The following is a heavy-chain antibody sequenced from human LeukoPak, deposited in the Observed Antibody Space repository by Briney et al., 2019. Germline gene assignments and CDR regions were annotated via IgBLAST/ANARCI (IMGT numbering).Heavy chain of an antibody. CDR3: ATTKQARRYFDY. CDR2: ISTSGGNT. CDR1: GFTFSSNA. V-gene: IGHV3-23*01. J-gene: IGHJ4*02. D-gene: IGHD1-1*01. Sequence: GGSPRLSCAGSGFTFSSNALSWVRQAPGKGLKWVSAISTSGGNTYYADSVRGRFTISRDNSKNTLYLQMNTLRAEDTAVYYCATTKQARRYFDYWGQGTLVTVSS.